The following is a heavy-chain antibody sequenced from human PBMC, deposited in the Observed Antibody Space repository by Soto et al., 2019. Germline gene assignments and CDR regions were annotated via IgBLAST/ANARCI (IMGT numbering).Heavy chain of an antibody. V-gene: IGHV3-21*01. J-gene: IGHJ4*02. CDR3: ATSVKMTTSSY. D-gene: IGHD4-17*01. Sequence: EVQLVESGGGLVKPGGSLRLSCAASGFTFSSYSMNWVRQAPGKGLEWVSSISSSSSYIYYADSVKGRFTISRDNAKNSLYRQMNSLRAEDTAVYYCATSVKMTTSSYWCQGTLVTVSS. CDR2: ISSSSSYI. CDR1: GFTFSSYS.